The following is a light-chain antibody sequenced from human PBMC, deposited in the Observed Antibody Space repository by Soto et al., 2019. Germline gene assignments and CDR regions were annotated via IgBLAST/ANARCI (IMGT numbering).Light chain of an antibody. CDR1: SSDVGGYNY. CDR3: TSFTSRHTYV. J-gene: IGLJ1*01. V-gene: IGLV2-14*03. CDR2: DVS. Sequence: QSVLAQPASVSGSPGQSITISCTGTSSDVGGYNYVSWYQQHPDKAPRLMIYDVSNRPSGVSDRFSGSESGDTASLTISGLQAEDEADYYCTSFTSRHTYVFGTGTKVTVL.